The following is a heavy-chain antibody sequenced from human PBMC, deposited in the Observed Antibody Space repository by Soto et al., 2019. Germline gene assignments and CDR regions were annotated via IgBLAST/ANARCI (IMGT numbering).Heavy chain of an antibody. Sequence: SETLSLTCAVYGGSFSGYYWSWIRQPPGKGLEWIGEINHSGSTNYNPSLKSRVTISVDTSKNQFSLKLSSVTAADTAVYYCARGLNYYGSAPGSDFDYWGQGTLVTVSS. CDR1: GGSFSGYY. CDR3: ARGLNYYGSAPGSDFDY. CDR2: INHSGST. D-gene: IGHD3-10*01. J-gene: IGHJ4*02. V-gene: IGHV4-34*01.